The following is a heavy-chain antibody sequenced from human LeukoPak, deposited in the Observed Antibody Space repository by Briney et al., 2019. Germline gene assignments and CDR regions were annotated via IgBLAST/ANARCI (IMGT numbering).Heavy chain of an antibody. J-gene: IGHJ4*02. CDR1: GYIFTAYY. CDR3: ARVGVGSRWWIQLSKGGYYFDY. D-gene: IGHD5-18*01. V-gene: IGHV1-46*01. Sequence: ASVKVSCKASGYIFTAYYMHWLRQAPGQGPEWMGIINPRGGSTDYAQKFQGRVTMTSDTSTSTVYMELKSLRSEDTAVYYCARVGVGSRWWIQLSKGGYYFDYWGQGTLVTVSS. CDR2: INPRGGST.